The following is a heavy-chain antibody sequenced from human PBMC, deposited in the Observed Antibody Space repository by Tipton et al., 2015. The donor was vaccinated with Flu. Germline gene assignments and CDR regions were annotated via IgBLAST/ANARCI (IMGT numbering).Heavy chain of an antibody. CDR3: ARVVRGSGIDY. CDR2: VYYSGST. CDR1: GDSIISYL. J-gene: IGHJ4*02. D-gene: IGHD1-26*01. V-gene: IGHV4-59*01. Sequence: TLSLTCTVSGDSIISYLWSWIRQSPGRGLEWIGYVYYSGSTNYNPSLKGRVTMTIDTSKNQFSLSLSSVTAADTAVYYCARVVRGSGIDYWGQGSRVTVSS.